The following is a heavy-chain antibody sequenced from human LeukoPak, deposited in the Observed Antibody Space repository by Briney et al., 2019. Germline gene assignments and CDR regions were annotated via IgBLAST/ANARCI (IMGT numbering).Heavy chain of an antibody. V-gene: IGHV4-38-2*01. CDR2: IYHSGST. CDR1: GYSISSGYY. CDR3: ARGVVVVISPSVGYFFDY. J-gene: IGHJ4*02. D-gene: IGHD3-22*01. Sequence: SETLSLTCAVSGYSISSGYYWGWIRQPPGKGLEWIGSIYHSGSTNYNPSLKSRVTISVDTSKNQFSLKLSSVTAADTAVYYCARGVVVVISPSVGYFFDYWGQGTLVTVSS.